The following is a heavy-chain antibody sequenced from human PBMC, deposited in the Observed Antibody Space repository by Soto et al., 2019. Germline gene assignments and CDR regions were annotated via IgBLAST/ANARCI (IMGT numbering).Heavy chain of an antibody. Sequence: GGFLRLSCAASGFTFSSYAMHWVRQAPGKGLEWVAVISYDGSNKYYADSVKGRFTISRDNSKNTLYLQMNSLRAEDTAVYYCARAAKSGSYGDLDMWRQGAMVEVSS. J-gene: IGHJ3*02. CDR1: GFTFSSYA. V-gene: IGHV3-30-3*01. CDR2: ISYDGSNK. CDR3: ARAAKSGSYGDLDM. D-gene: IGHD1-26*01.